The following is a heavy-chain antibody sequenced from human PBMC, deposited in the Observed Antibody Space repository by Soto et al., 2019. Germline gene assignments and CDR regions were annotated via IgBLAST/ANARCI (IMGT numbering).Heavy chain of an antibody. J-gene: IGHJ5*02. V-gene: IGHV1-46*01. D-gene: IGHD3-16*01. CDR2: INPSGGAT. CDR3: ATRPVELSLGGFDP. CDR1: GYTFANYY. Sequence: QVRLVQSGAEVQKPGASVKLSCEASGYTFANYYVHWVRQAPGQGLEWMGKINPSGGATTFAQKFQGRVTMIWDGAAQSGSMEMRSRSADGTAVYYCATRPVELSLGGFDPWGQGTLVTVSS.